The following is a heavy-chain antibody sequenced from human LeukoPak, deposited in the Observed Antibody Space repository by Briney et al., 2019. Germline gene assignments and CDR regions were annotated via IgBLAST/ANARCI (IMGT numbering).Heavy chain of an antibody. J-gene: IGHJ4*02. D-gene: IGHD3-10*01. CDR1: GFTFSSYA. CDR2: ISGSGGST. V-gene: IGHV3-23*01. CDR3: AKGHITMVRGVIPTLFDY. Sequence: QSGGSLRLSCAASGFTFSSYAMSWVRQAPGKGLEWVSAISGSGGSTYYADSVEGRFTISRDNSKNTLYLQMNSLRAEDTAVYYCAKGHITMVRGVIPTLFDYWGQGTLVTVSS.